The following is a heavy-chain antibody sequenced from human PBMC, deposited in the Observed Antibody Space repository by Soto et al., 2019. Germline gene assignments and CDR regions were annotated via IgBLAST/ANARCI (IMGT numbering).Heavy chain of an antibody. D-gene: IGHD3-10*01. J-gene: IGHJ6*03. V-gene: IGHV4-34*01. CDR3: ARAPNGSGSLRRYYYYYYMDV. CDR2: INHSGST. Sequence: QVQLQQWGAGLLKPSETLSLTCAVYGGSFSGYYWSWIRQPPGKGLEWIGEINHSGSTNYNPSLKSLVTISVDTSKNHFSLQLSSVTAADTAVYYCARAPNGSGSLRRYYYYYYMDVWGKGTTVTVSS. CDR1: GGSFSGYY.